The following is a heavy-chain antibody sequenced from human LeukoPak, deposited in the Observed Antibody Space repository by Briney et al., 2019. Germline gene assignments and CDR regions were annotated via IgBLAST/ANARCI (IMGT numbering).Heavy chain of an antibody. CDR1: GASVSSGSYY. V-gene: IGHV4-61*01. CDR2: IHYRGST. J-gene: IGHJ4*02. Sequence: SSETLSLTCTVSGASVSSGSYYWSWLRQPPGKGLEWLAYIHYRGSTNYNPSLKSRVTILVDTFKNQFSLNLRSVTAADTAVYYCSRESGPFSPFGYWGQGTLVTVTS. CDR3: SRESGPFSPFGY. D-gene: IGHD1-26*01.